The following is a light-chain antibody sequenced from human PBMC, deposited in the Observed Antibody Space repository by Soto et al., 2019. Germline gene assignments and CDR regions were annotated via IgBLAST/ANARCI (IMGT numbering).Light chain of an antibody. CDR3: QQSYSTPRT. CDR2: AAS. CDR1: QGISSY. Sequence: DIQMPQSPSSPSASVGDIVPFPXRASQGISSYLNWYQQKPGKAPKLLIYAASSLQSGVPSRFSGSGSGTDFTLTISSLQPEDFATYYCQQSYSTPRTFGQGTKVDIK. V-gene: IGKV1-39*01. J-gene: IGKJ1*01.